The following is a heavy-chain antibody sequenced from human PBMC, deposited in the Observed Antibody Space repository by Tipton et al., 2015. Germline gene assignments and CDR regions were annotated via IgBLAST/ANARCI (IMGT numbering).Heavy chain of an antibody. V-gene: IGHV4-59*01. J-gene: IGHJ3*02. D-gene: IGHD2-2*03. CDR1: GGSMNYFY. CDR3: ARQTYGYCTSSNCYDGAFDI. CDR2: IYYSGST. Sequence: TLSLTCTVSGGSMNYFYWSWIRQPPGKGLEWIGYIYYSGSTNYSPSLKSRVTISVDTSKIQFSLKLNSVTAADTAVYYCARQTYGYCTSSNCYDGAFDIWGQGTVVTVSP.